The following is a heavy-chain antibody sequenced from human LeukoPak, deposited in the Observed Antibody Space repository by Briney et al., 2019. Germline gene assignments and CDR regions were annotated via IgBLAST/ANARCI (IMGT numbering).Heavy chain of an antibody. V-gene: IGHV7-4-1*02. CDR1: GYTFTNYA. Sequence: ASVKVSCKASGYTFTNYAINWVRQAPGQGLQWMGWINTNTGNPTYAQGFTGRFVFSLDTSVTTAYLQINSLQAEDTAVYYCALTSNWNADGNVYFDYWGQGTLVTVSS. CDR3: ALTSNWNADGNVYFDY. D-gene: IGHD1-20*01. J-gene: IGHJ4*02. CDR2: INTNTGNP.